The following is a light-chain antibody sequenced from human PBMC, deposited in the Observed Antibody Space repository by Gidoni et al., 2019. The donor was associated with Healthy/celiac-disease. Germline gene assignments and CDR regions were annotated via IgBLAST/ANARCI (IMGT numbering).Light chain of an antibody. Sequence: DIQMTQSPSSLSASVGDRVTITCQASQDISNYLNWYQQKPGKAPKLLIYDASNLATGVPSRFSGSGSGTDFTFTISSLQPEDIATYCCQQYDNLPLTFGGGTKVEIK. CDR1: QDISNY. J-gene: IGKJ4*01. CDR3: QQYDNLPLT. CDR2: DAS. V-gene: IGKV1-33*01.